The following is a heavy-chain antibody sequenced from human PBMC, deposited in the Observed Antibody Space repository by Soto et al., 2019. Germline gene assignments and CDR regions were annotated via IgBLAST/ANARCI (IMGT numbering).Heavy chain of an antibody. J-gene: IGHJ4*02. CDR2: FDPEDGET. D-gene: IGHD4-17*01. CDR3: ATDSYGNYYFDY. V-gene: IGHV1-24*01. CDR1: GYTLTELS. Sequence: GASVKVSCKVSGYTLTELSMHWVRQAPGKGLEWMGGFDPEDGETIYAQKFQGRVTMTEDTSTDTAYMELSSLRSEDTAVYYCATDSYGNYYFDYWGQGTLVTVS.